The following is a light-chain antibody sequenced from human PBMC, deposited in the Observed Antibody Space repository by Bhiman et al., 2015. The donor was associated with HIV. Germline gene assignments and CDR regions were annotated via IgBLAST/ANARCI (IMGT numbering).Light chain of an antibody. V-gene: IGLV1-40*01. CDR1: RSNIGAGYD. CDR2: GNS. J-gene: IGLJ1*01. Sequence: QPVLTQPPSVSGAPGQRVTISCTGSRSNIGAGYDVHWYQQLPGRAPKLLISGNSNRPSGVPDRFSGSKSGTSASLAITGLQAEDEADYYCQSYDSRLTEVFGTGTKVTVL. CDR3: QSYDSRLTEV.